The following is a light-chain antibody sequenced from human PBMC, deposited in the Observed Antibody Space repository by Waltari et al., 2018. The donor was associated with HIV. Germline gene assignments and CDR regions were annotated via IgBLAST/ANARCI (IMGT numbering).Light chain of an antibody. Sequence: VIWMTQSPALLSASTGDKVNITCRLSQAIDTYLARYQQRPGKAPNLLIYGASTLQSGVPSRISGSGSGTDFTLTISCLQPEDFAVYYCQQYYAFPRTFGHGTKVEVK. CDR1: QAIDTY. V-gene: IGKV1D-8*01. J-gene: IGKJ1*01. CDR2: GAS. CDR3: QQYYAFPRT.